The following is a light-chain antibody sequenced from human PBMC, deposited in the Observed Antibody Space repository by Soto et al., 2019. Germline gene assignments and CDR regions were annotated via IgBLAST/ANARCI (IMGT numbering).Light chain of an antibody. J-gene: IGKJ1*01. CDR2: KAS. CDR1: QSINNR. Sequence: DIQMTQSPSTLSASVGDRVTITCRASQSINNRLVWYQQKPGKAPKVLIYKASSLESGVPSRFSGSGSGTEFTLTISSLHPDDFATYYCQQYNTYWSFGQGTKVEIK. CDR3: QQYNTYWS. V-gene: IGKV1-5*03.